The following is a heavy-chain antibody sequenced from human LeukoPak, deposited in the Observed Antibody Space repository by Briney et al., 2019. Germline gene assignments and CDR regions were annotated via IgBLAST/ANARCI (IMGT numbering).Heavy chain of an antibody. J-gene: IGHJ4*02. CDR2: IYTSGST. Sequence: SETLSLTCTVSGGSISGYYCSWIRQPAGKGLEWIGRIYTSGSTNYNPSLKSRVTISVDTSKNQFSLKLSSVTAADTAVYYCARDPLPGIAAAGPQEGGYWGQGTLVTISS. D-gene: IGHD6-13*01. CDR1: GGSISGYY. CDR3: ARDPLPGIAAAGPQEGGY. V-gene: IGHV4-4*07.